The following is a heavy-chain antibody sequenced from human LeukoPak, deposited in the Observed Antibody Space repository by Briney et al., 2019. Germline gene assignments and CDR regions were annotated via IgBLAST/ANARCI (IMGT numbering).Heavy chain of an antibody. Sequence: GGSLRLSCAASGFTFSSYSMNWVRQAPGKGLEWVSSISSSSSYLYYADSVKGRFTISRDNAKNSLYLQMNSLRAEDTAVYYCARDFDYFDYWGQGTLVTVSS. J-gene: IGHJ4*02. CDR2: ISSSSSYL. D-gene: IGHD3-3*01. V-gene: IGHV3-21*01. CDR3: ARDFDYFDY. CDR1: GFTFSSYS.